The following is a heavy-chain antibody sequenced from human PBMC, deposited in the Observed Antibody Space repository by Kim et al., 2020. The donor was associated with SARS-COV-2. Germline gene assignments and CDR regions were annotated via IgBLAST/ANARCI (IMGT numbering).Heavy chain of an antibody. J-gene: IGHJ4*02. CDR3: AKERSGGYPCIFDY. Sequence: GGSLRLSCAASGFTFSTYAMNWVRQAPGKGLEWVSVISAGGSSTYYTDSVKGRFTISRDNSKNTVYLQMSSLRAEDTAVYYCAKERSGGYPCIFDYWGQGTLVTVSS. CDR1: GFTFSTYA. CDR2: ISAGGSST. V-gene: IGHV3-23*01. D-gene: IGHD1-26*01.